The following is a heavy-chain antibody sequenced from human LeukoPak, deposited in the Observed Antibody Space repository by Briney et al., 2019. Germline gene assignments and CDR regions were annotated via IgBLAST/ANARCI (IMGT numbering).Heavy chain of an antibody. CDR3: AKSRGYYYEKSGPADY. CDR1: GFTFTDYW. J-gene: IGHJ4*02. CDR2: IWYDGSIK. V-gene: IGHV3-33*06. D-gene: IGHD3-22*01. Sequence: QTGGSLRLSCAASGFTFTDYWMSWVRQAPGKGLEWVAVIWYDGSIKYYGDSVKGRFTISRDNSKNTLYLQMNSLSAEDTAVYYCAKSRGYYYEKSGPADYWGQGTLVTVSS.